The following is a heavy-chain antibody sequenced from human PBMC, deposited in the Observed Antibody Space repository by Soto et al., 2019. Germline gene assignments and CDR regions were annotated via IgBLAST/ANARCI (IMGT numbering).Heavy chain of an antibody. CDR2: ISSSGSTI. D-gene: IGHD1-26*01. V-gene: IGHV3-11*01. CDR1: GFTFSDYY. CDR3: ARESRSGRFYYYYMDV. J-gene: IGHJ6*03. Sequence: GGSLRLSCAASGFTFSDYYMSWIRQAPGKGLEWVSYISSSGSTIYYADSVKGRFTISRDNAKNSLYLQMNSLRAEDTAVYYCARESRSGRFYYYYMDVWGKGTTVTVSS.